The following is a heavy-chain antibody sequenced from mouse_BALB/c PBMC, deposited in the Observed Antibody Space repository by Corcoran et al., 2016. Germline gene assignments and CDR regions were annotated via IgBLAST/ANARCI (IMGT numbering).Heavy chain of an antibody. Sequence: EVQLQQSGAELVKPGASVKLSCTASGFNIKDTYMHWVKQRPEQGLGWIGRIDPANGNTKYDPKFQGKATITADTSSNTAYLQLSSLTSEDTAVYYCARSLYYRSIDYWGQGTTLTVSS. J-gene: IGHJ2*01. V-gene: IGHV14-3*02. CDR1: GFNIKDTY. CDR3: ARSLYYRSIDY. D-gene: IGHD2-14*01. CDR2: IDPANGNT.